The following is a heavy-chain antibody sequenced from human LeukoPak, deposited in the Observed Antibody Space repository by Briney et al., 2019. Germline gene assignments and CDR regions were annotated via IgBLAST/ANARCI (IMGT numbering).Heavy chain of an antibody. CDR1: GFTFSSYA. J-gene: IGHJ6*02. Sequence: GRSLRLSCAASGFTFSSYAMHWVRQAPGKGLEWVAVISYDGSNKYYTDSVKGRFTISRDNSKNTLYLQMNSLRAEDTAVCYCARDRYGMDVWGQGTTVTVSS. CDR3: ARDRYGMDV. CDR2: ISYDGSNK. V-gene: IGHV3-30*04.